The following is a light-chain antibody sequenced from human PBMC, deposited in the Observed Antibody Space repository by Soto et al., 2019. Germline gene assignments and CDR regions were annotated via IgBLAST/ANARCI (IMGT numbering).Light chain of an antibody. CDR3: CSYAGTYTHYV. Sequence: QSALTQPRSVSGSPGQSVTISCTGTSSDIGGYNYVSWYQQHPGTAPKLMIYDVSKRPSGVPDRFSGSKSDNTASLTISGLQAEDEADYYCCSYAGTYTHYVFGAGTKLTVL. CDR2: DVS. CDR1: SSDIGGYNY. J-gene: IGLJ1*01. V-gene: IGLV2-11*01.